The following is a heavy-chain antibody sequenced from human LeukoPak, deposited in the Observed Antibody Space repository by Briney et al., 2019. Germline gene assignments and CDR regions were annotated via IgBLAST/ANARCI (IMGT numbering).Heavy chain of an antibody. CDR3: ARVGDGYSAVDY. CDR2: INPNSGGT. Sequence: ASVKVSCKASGYTFTGYYMHWVRQAPGQGLEWMGWINPNSGGTNYAQKLQGWVTMARDTSISTAYMELSSLRSEDTAVYYCARVGDGYSAVDYWGQGTLVTVSS. V-gene: IGHV1-2*04. CDR1: GYTFTGYY. D-gene: IGHD5-24*01. J-gene: IGHJ4*02.